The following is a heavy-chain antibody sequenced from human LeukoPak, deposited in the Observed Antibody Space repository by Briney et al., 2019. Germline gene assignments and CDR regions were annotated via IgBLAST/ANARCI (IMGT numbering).Heavy chain of an antibody. J-gene: IGHJ4*02. CDR3: ARRVGSYFDY. CDR1: GGSFSGYY. V-gene: IGHV4-34*01. Sequence: SETLSLTCAVYGGSFSGYYWSWIRQPPGKGLEWIGEINHSGSTNYNPSLKSRVTISVDTSKNQFPLKLSSVTAADTAVYYCARRVGSYFDYWGQGTLVTVSS. CDR2: INHSGST. D-gene: IGHD1-26*01.